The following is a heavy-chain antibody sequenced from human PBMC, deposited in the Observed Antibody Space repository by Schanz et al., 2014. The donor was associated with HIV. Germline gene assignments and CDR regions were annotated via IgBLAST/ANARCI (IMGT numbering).Heavy chain of an antibody. Sequence: QVQLVQSGAEVKKPGASVKVSCKASGYTFTSYGISWVRQAPGQGPEWMGIINPSGGATSYAQKFQGRVTMTRDTSTSTVYMDLSSLTSEDTAVYYCARDKSGSSWYDSWGQGTLVTVSS. CDR3: ARDKSGSSWYDS. V-gene: IGHV1-46*01. CDR1: GYTFTSYG. J-gene: IGHJ5*01. D-gene: IGHD6-13*01. CDR2: INPSGGAT.